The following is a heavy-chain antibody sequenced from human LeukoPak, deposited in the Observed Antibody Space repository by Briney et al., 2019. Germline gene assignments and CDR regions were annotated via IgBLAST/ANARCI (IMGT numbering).Heavy chain of an antibody. Sequence: DSVKHSCKPSAYRFTSYGISWLRQAPRQGLEEKVWNSAYNGNTNYAQKLQGRVTMTTDTSTSTAYMELRSLRSDDTAVYYCATAPMDTAMVHNDFCYWGQGTLVTVSS. CDR3: ATAPMDTAMVHNDFCY. J-gene: IGHJ4*02. D-gene: IGHD5-18*01. CDR1: AYRFTSYG. V-gene: IGHV1-18*01. CDR2: NSAYNGNT.